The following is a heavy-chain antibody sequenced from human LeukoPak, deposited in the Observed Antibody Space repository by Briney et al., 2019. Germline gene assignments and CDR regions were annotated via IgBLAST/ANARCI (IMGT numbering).Heavy chain of an antibody. CDR3: ARESTMVRGVFSMDV. D-gene: IGHD3-10*01. J-gene: IGHJ6*02. V-gene: IGHV1-18*04. CDR1: GYTFTSYG. CDR2: ISACNGNT. Sequence: ASVKVSCKASGYTFTSYGISWVRQAPGQGLEWMGWISACNGNTNYAQKLQGRVTMTTDTSTSTAYMELRSLRSDDTAVYYCARESTMVRGVFSMDVWGQGTTVTVSS.